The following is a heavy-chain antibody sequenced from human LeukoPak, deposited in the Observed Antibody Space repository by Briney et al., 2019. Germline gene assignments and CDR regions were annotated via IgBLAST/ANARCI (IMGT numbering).Heavy chain of an antibody. D-gene: IGHD1-26*01. CDR3: ASVSVWELATRPGGSFDY. V-gene: IGHV4-30-4*01. CDR1: GGLISRIEYY. CDR2: IYHTGTT. Sequence: PSQTLSLTCTVSGGLISRIEYYWSWIRQSPVKGLEWLGHIYHTGTTLYSPHLNNRLTVSVDSSRNQFSLTLNSVTAADTAVYYCASVSVWELATRPGGSFDYWGRGILVTVSS. J-gene: IGHJ4*02.